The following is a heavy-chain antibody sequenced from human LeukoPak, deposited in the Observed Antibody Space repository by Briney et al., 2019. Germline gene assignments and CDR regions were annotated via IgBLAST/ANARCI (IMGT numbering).Heavy chain of an antibody. CDR2: IKLDGSEK. Sequence: GGSLKLSCEASGLTFSNFWMSWVRQAPGKGLEWVANIKLDGSEKYYVDSVEGRFTISRDNAKNSLYLQMNSLRAEDTAVYYCARGGGGVDVWGQGTTVTVSS. J-gene: IGHJ6*02. CDR1: GLTFSNFW. V-gene: IGHV3-7*01. CDR3: ARGGGGVDV.